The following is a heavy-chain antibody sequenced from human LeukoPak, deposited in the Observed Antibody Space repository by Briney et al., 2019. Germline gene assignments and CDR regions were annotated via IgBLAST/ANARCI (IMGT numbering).Heavy chain of an antibody. Sequence: GGSLRLSCSASGFTFSSYSMNCVRQAPGKGLEWVSCISSTSNYIYYADSVKGRFTISRDNAKTSLYLQMNSLRAEDTAVYYCARDDRYSYYYSQSGHFDYWGQGVLVTVSS. V-gene: IGHV3-21*01. CDR3: ARDDRYSYYYSQSGHFDY. D-gene: IGHD5-18*01. CDR1: GFTFSSYS. J-gene: IGHJ4*02. CDR2: ISSTSNYI.